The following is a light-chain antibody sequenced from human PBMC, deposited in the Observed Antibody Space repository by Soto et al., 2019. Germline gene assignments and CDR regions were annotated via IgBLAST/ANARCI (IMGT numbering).Light chain of an antibody. CDR1: QTIRSGY. J-gene: IGKJ2*01. Sequence: EIVLTQSPGTLSLSPGERATLSCRASQTIRSGYLAWYQQKPGQATRLLIYGASSRATGIPDRFSGSGSGTDFTLTISRLETGDFSVYHCQQYVSSPNTFGQGTKREIK. CDR2: GAS. CDR3: QQYVSSPNT. V-gene: IGKV3-20*01.